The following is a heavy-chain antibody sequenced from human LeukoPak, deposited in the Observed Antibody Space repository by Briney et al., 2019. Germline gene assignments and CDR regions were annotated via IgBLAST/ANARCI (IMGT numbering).Heavy chain of an antibody. V-gene: IGHV4-59*08. Sequence: SETLSLTCTFSGGSISTYYWSWIRQPPGKGLEWIGYIYYSGNTNYNPSLKSRVTISLDTSRNQFSLNLNSVTAADTAVYYCARHYYSGYERVFDYWGQGALVTVSS. J-gene: IGHJ4*02. CDR2: IYYSGNT. CDR3: ARHYYSGYERVFDY. CDR1: GGSISTYY. D-gene: IGHD5-12*01.